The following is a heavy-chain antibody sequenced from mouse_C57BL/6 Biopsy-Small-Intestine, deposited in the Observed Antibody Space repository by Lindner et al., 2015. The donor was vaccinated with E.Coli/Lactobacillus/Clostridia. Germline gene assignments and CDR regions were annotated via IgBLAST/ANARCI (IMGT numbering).Heavy chain of an antibody. CDR3: ARSTLWFPY. V-gene: IGHV1-82*01. J-gene: IGHJ3*01. Sequence: VQLQESGPELVKPGASVKISCETSGYAFNNSWMNWVKQRPGQGLEWIGRIYPGDGNTFYNGKFKGKAMLTADRSSNTAYMQLTTLTSEDSAVYFCARSTLWFPYWGQGTLVTVSA. CDR2: IYPGDGNT. CDR1: GYAFNNSW.